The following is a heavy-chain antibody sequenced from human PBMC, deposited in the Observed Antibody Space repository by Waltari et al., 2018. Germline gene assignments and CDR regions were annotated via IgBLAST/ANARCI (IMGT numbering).Heavy chain of an antibody. J-gene: IGHJ4*02. V-gene: IGHV3-15*01. CDR3: VTDRGNFDY. D-gene: IGHD6-25*01. CDR1: GFSTHTFKSAY. Sequence: EVQLVESGGGLVQPGGSLRLSCVVSGFSTHTFKSAYMSWVGPAATGGLEWVGLIKPNSEGARTAFAEPLKGRCSISRDDSKKTLDLQLSSLEKDDTAVYYCVTDRGNFDYWGQGTLVTVSS. CDR2: IKPNSEGART.